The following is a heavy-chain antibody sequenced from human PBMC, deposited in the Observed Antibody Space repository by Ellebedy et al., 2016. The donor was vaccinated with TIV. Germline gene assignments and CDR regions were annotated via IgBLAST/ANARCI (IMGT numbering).Heavy chain of an antibody. D-gene: IGHD6-19*01. J-gene: IGHJ5*02. V-gene: IGHV3-7*03. CDR2: IKQDGSEK. CDR3: ATYAWLAS. Sequence: PGGSLRLSCVASGFSFSSNWMGWVRQAPGKGLEWVANIKQDGSEKHYVGSVEGRFTISRDNAKNSVYLQMNSLRADDTAVYYCATYAWLASWGQGTLVTVSS. CDR1: GFSFSSNW.